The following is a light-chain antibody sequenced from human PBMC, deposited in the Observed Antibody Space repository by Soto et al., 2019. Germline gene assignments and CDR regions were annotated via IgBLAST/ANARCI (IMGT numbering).Light chain of an antibody. V-gene: IGLV2-11*01. CDR3: CSYAGSDTYVV. CDR2: DVS. Sequence: QSALTQPRSVSGSPGQSVTISCTGTSSDVGIYNYVSWYQQHPGKAPKFMIYDVSKRPSGVPDRFSSSKSGNTASLTISGLQAEDEAFYYCCSYAGSDTYVVFGGGTKLTVL. J-gene: IGLJ2*01. CDR1: SSDVGIYNY.